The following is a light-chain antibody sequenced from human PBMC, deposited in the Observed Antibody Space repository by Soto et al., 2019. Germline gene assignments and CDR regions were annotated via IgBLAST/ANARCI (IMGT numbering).Light chain of an antibody. V-gene: IGKV4-1*01. CDR3: QQYYSTPQT. Sequence: DIVMTQSPDSLAVSLGERATINCKSSQSALYSSNNNNYLAWYQQKPGQPPKLLIYWASTRESGVPDRFSGSGSGTDFTLTISSLQAEDGAVYYCQQYYSTPQTFGQGTKVDIK. CDR1: QSALYSSNNNNY. CDR2: WAS. J-gene: IGKJ1*01.